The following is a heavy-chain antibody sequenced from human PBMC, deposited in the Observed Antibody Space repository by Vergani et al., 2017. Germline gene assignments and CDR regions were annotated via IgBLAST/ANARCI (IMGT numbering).Heavy chain of an antibody. Sequence: QVQLQESGPGLVKPSETLSLTCTVSNDSVSNTFYYWGWIRQTPGKGLEWIGSIYYSGSTYYNPSLESRVTMSVDTSKNQFSLKLSSVTAADTAVYYCARNPYCGGDCYSDAFYIWGQGTMVTVSS. V-gene: IGHV4-39*07. CDR2: IYYSGST. J-gene: IGHJ3*02. D-gene: IGHD2-21*02. CDR1: NDSVSNTFYY. CDR3: ARNPYCGGDCYSDAFYI.